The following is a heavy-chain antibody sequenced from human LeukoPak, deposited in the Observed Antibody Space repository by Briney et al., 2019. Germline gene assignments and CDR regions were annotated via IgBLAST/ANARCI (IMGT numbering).Heavy chain of an antibody. V-gene: IGHV4-30-2*01. J-gene: IGHJ4*02. Sequence: PSETLSLTCAVSGGSISSGGYSWSWIRQPTGKGMEWIGYIYHSGSTYYNPSLKSRVTISVDRSKNQFSLKLSSVTAADTAVYYCARDNGGSLDYWGQGTLVTVSS. CDR1: GGSISSGGYS. CDR2: IYHSGST. D-gene: IGHD2-15*01. CDR3: ARDNGGSLDY.